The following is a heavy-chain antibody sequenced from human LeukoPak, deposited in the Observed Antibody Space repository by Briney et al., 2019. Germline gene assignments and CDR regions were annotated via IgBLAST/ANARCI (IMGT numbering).Heavy chain of an antibody. J-gene: IGHJ4*02. CDR1: GFTFSSYW. Sequence: GGSLRLSCAASGFTFSSYWMSWVRQAPGKGLEWVANIKQDGSEKYYVDSVKGRFTISRDNAKNSLYLQMNSLRAEDTAVYYCARESRCSSTSCYSGYWGQGTLVTVSS. D-gene: IGHD2-2*01. CDR2: IKQDGSEK. V-gene: IGHV3-7*01. CDR3: ARESRCSSTSCYSGY.